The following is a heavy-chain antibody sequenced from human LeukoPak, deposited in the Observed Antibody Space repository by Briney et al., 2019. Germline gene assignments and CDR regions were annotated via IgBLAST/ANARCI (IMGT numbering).Heavy chain of an antibody. D-gene: IGHD1-26*01. Sequence: GESLKISCQGSGYSFTSYWIAWVRQMPGKGLEWMGIIYPGDSDTRYSPSFQGQVTFSADKSISTAYLQWSSLKATDTAMYYCAREGEVGAHYFDYWGQGTLVTVSS. CDR2: IYPGDSDT. J-gene: IGHJ4*02. V-gene: IGHV5-51*01. CDR3: AREGEVGAHYFDY. CDR1: GYSFTSYW.